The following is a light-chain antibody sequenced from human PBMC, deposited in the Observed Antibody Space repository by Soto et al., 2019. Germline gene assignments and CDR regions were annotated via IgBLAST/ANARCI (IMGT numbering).Light chain of an antibody. CDR3: QQSFTTASIT. Sequence: DIQMTQSPSSLSASVGDRVTITCRASQSISRSLNWYHRKPGKAPKLLIYAASSLQNGVPSRFRGGGSGTEFTLSISSLQPEDFGTYYCQQSFTTASITFGQGTRLEIK. CDR1: QSISRS. CDR2: AAS. V-gene: IGKV1-39*01. J-gene: IGKJ5*01.